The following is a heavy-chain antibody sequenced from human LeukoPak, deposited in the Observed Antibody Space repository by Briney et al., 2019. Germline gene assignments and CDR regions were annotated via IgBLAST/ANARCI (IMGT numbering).Heavy chain of an antibody. J-gene: IGHJ4*02. CDR3: ARDPGTAHFDY. Sequence: GGSLRLSCAASGFTFSSYWMSWVRRAPGKGLEWVANIKQDGSEKYYVDSVKGRFTISRDNAKNSLYLQMNSLRAEDTAVYYCARDPGTAHFDYWGQGTLVTVSS. V-gene: IGHV3-7*01. CDR1: GFTFSSYW. D-gene: IGHD1-14*01. CDR2: IKQDGSEK.